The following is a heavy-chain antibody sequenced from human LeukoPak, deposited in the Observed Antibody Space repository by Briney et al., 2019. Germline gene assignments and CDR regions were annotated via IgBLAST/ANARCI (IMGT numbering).Heavy chain of an antibody. CDR2: ISGSGGST. D-gene: IGHD3-10*01. Sequence: PGGSLRLSCAASGFTFSSYAMSWVRQAPGKGLEWVSAISGSGGSTYYADSVKGRFTISRDNYKNTLYLQMNSLRAEDTAVYYCAKILGVVWFGEFSGYFDYWGQGTLVTVSS. V-gene: IGHV3-23*01. CDR1: GFTFSSYA. CDR3: AKILGVVWFGEFSGYFDY. J-gene: IGHJ4*02.